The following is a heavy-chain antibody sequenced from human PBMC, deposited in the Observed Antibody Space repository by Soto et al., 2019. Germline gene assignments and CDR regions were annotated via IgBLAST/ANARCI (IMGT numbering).Heavy chain of an antibody. CDR1: GGSISSGGYY. V-gene: IGHV4-31*03. Sequence: QVQLQESGPGLVKPSQPLSLTCTVSGGSISSGGYYSSWIRQHPGKGLEWIGYIYYSWSTYYHPSLKSRFTIAVDTSKNRFARKPSSVTAADTAVYYCAVGRGLAYWRQGTLVTVSS. CDR2: IYYSWST. D-gene: IGHD1-26*01. CDR3: AVGRGLAY. J-gene: IGHJ4*02.